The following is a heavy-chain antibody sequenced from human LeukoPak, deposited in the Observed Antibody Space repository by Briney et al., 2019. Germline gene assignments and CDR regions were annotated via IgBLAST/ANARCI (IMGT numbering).Heavy chain of an antibody. D-gene: IGHD5-24*01. V-gene: IGHV4-30-4*01. Sequence: PSQTLSLTCTVSGGSISSGDYYWSWIRQPPGKGLEWIGYIYYSGTTYYNPSLKSRVTISVDTSKNQFSLKLTSVTAADTAVYYCAGGGDGYQTRFDYWGQGTLLTVSS. J-gene: IGHJ4*02. CDR3: AGGGDGYQTRFDY. CDR1: GGSISSGDYY. CDR2: IYYSGTT.